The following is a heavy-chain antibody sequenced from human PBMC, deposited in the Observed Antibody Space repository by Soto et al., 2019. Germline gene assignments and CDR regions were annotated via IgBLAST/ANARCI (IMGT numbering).Heavy chain of an antibody. Sequence: GRSLRLSCAASGFTVSSYSMHWVRPAPGKGLVWVSRINSDGSSTSYADSAKGRFNPSRDNAKNPMYLQMNSLRVEDSAVDYCSWQGDCYDSSCYDYWGQGTLVTVSS. V-gene: IGHV3-74*01. CDR2: INSDGSST. J-gene: IGHJ4*02. D-gene: IGHD3-22*01. CDR1: GFTVSSYS. CDR3: SWQGDCYDSSCYDY.